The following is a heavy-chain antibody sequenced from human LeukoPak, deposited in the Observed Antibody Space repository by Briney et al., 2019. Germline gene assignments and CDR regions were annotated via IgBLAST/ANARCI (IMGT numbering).Heavy chain of an antibody. CDR2: IKYDGSEM. D-gene: IGHD3-10*01. J-gene: IGHJ5*02. CDR1: GFTFSFHL. CDR3: ARGSYDL. Sequence: PGGSLRLSCAASGFTFSFHLMTWFRQAPGKGLEWVANIKYDGSEMYYVDSVKGRFTISRDNAKSSLFLQMNSLRAEDTAVYYCARGSYDLWGQGTLATVSS. V-gene: IGHV3-7*01.